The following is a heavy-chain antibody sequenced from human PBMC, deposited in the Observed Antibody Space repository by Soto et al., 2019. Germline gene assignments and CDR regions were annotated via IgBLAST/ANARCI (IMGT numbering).Heavy chain of an antibody. J-gene: IGHJ6*03. CDR1: EFTFIARS. D-gene: IGHD3-10*01. CDR2: IDKVGTDS. CDR3: ARGWFGPDV. Sequence: EVQLVESGGGLVQPGGSLSLSCAASEFTFIARSVHWVRQAPGKGLVWVSGIDKVGTDSTYADSVKGRFTSSRDNAKNTVYLQMNSLRVEGTAVYYCARGWFGPDVWGKGTTVTVSS. V-gene: IGHV3-74*01.